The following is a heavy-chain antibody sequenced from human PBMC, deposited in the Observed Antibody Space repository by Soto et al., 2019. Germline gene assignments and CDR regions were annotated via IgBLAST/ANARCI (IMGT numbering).Heavy chain of an antibody. CDR3: ARDRGGGYGDYVYSRPYYYGMDV. Sequence: QVQLVQSGAEVKKPGSSVKVSCKASGGTFSSYAISWVRQAPGQGLEWMGGIIPIFGTANYAQKFQGRVTITADKSTSTAYMELSSLRSEDTAVDFCARDRGGGYGDYVYSRPYYYGMDVWGQGTTVTVSS. CDR2: IIPIFGTA. V-gene: IGHV1-69*06. J-gene: IGHJ6*02. CDR1: GGTFSSYA. D-gene: IGHD4-17*01.